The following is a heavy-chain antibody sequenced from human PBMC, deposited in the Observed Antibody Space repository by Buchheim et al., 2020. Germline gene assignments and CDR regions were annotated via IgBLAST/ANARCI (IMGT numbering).Heavy chain of an antibody. J-gene: IGHJ4*02. D-gene: IGHD1-26*01. Sequence: EVQLVESGGGLVKPGESLRLSCAASGFTVTNAWMNWVRQAPGQGLEWIGRIKSKHDGGTTDYAAPVKGTFTISRDDSKYPLYLQMNSLKTEDTAVYDCTTDLRWDSFPNYWGQGTL. CDR1: GFTVTNAW. CDR3: TTDLRWDSFPNY. V-gene: IGHV3-15*01. CDR2: IKSKHDGGTT.